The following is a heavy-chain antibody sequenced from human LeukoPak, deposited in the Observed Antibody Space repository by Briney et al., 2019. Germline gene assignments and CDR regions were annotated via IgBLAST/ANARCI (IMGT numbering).Heavy chain of an antibody. CDR3: GKTTVGYSSGRYPGWPVDY. Sequence: GGSLRLSCAASGFTFNSYAMYWVRQAPGKGLEWISGIFGSGGSPHYADSVKGRFTISRDNSQEIVYLQLDSLRVEDTALYYCGKTTVGYSSGRYPGWPVDYWRQGALVTVSS. J-gene: IGHJ4*02. D-gene: IGHD2-15*01. CDR1: GFTFNSYA. CDR2: IFGSGGSP. V-gene: IGHV3-23*01.